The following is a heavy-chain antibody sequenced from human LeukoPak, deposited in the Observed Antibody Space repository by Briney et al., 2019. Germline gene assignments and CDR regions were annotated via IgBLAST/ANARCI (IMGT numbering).Heavy chain of an antibody. CDR2: IIPIFGTA. CDR3: ARDSNDYGDYVLGY. J-gene: IGHJ4*02. CDR1: GGTFSSYA. D-gene: IGHD4-17*01. V-gene: IGHV1-69*13. Sequence: SVKVSCKASGGTFSSYAISWVRQATGQGREWMGGIIPIFGTANYAQKFQGRVTITADESTSTAYMELSSLRSVDTAVYYCARDSNDYGDYVLGYWGQGTLVTVSS.